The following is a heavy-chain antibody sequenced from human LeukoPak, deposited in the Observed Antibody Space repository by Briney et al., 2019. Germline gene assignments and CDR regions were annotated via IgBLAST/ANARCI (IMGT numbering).Heavy chain of an antibody. D-gene: IGHD1-1*01. CDR3: ASLMTTTHYYYMDV. V-gene: IGHV3-53*01. Sequence: GGSLRLSCAASGLSVSSKYMSWVRQAPGKGLEWVSGIFSGDSAYHADSVKGRFTISRDNSRNTLYLQMNSLRPEDTAVYFCASLMTTTHYYYMDVWGKGTTVTVSS. CDR1: GLSVSSKY. CDR2: IFSGDSA. J-gene: IGHJ6*03.